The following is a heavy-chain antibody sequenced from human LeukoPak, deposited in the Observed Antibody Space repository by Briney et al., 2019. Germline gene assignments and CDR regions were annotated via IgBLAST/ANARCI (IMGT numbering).Heavy chain of an antibody. V-gene: IGHV1-3*03. J-gene: IGHJ5*02. Sequence: ASVKVSCKASGYTFTSYAMHWVRQAPGQRLEWMGWINAGNGNTKYSQEFQGRVTITRDTSASTAYMELSSLRSEDMAVYYCARGPARYCSGGSCYFNWFDPWGQGTLVTVSS. D-gene: IGHD2-15*01. CDR3: ARGPARYCSGGSCYFNWFDP. CDR1: GYTFTSYA. CDR2: INAGNGNT.